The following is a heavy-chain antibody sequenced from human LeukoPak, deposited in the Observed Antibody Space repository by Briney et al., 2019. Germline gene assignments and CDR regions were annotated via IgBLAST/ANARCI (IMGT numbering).Heavy chain of an antibody. CDR3: ARRGYSYGHRGIFDY. D-gene: IGHD5-18*01. V-gene: IGHV3-30*03. Sequence: QSGGSLRLSCAASGFTFSSYGMHWVRQAPGKGLEWVPVISYDGSNKYYADSVKGRFTISRDNSKNTLYLQMNSLRSEDTAVYYCARRGYSYGHRGIFDYWGQGTLVTVSS. J-gene: IGHJ4*02. CDR1: GFTFSSYG. CDR2: ISYDGSNK.